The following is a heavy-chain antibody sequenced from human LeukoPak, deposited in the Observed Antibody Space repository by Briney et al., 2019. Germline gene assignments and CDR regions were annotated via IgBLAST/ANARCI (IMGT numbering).Heavy chain of an antibody. V-gene: IGHV4-34*01. CDR2: INHSGST. CDR1: GGSFSGSFSDYY. CDR3: ARRVGRKTTVDY. D-gene: IGHD4-11*01. J-gene: IGHJ4*02. Sequence: SETLSLTCAVYGGSFSGSFSDYYWTCIRQTPGKGLEWIGEINHSGSTNYNPSLKNRVIISVDTSKNQFSLKVTSVTAADTAVYYCARRVGRKTTVDYWGQGTLLTVSS.